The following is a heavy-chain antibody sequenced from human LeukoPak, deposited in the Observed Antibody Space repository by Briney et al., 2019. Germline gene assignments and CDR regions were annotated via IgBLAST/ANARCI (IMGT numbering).Heavy chain of an antibody. J-gene: IGHJ4*02. Sequence: SGTLSLTCAVSGGSISSSNWWSWVRQPPGKGLEWIGEIYHSGSTNYNPSLKSRVTISVDTSKNQFSLKLSSVTAADTAVYYCARALGYYDSSGRYFDYWGQGTLVTVSS. CDR2: IYHSGST. V-gene: IGHV4-4*02. D-gene: IGHD3-22*01. CDR3: ARALGYYDSSGRYFDY. CDR1: GGSISSSNW.